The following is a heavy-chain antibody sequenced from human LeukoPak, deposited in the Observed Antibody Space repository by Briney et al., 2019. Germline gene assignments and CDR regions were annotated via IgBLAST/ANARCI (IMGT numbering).Heavy chain of an antibody. J-gene: IGHJ3*02. CDR1: GFSFSSYA. Sequence: GGSLRLSCAASGFSFSSYAMSWVRQAPGKGLEWVSAISGSGGSTYYADSVKGRFTISRDNSKNTLYLQMNSLRDEDTAVYYCARELYGGDAFDIWGQGTMVTVSS. V-gene: IGHV3-23*01. CDR2: ISGSGGST. CDR3: ARELYGGDAFDI. D-gene: IGHD2/OR15-2a*01.